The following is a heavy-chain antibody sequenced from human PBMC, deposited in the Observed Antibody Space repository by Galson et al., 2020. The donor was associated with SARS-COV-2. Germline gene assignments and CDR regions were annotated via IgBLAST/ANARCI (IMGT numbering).Heavy chain of an antibody. CDR2: MYSSGTT. V-gene: IGHV4-39*07. CDR3: ARGAFY. CDR1: GGSIRSSNSY. Sequence: ASETLSLTCSVSGGSIRSSNSYWGWIRQPPGKGLEWIGNMYSSGTTNYNPSLKSRVTISADTSKNQFSLELNSVTAADTAVYYCARGAFYWGQGILVTVSS. J-gene: IGHJ4*02.